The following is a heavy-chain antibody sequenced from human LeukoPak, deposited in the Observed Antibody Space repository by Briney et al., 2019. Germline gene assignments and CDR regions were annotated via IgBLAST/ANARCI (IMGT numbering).Heavy chain of an antibody. CDR3: TTDTRRIDTFA. D-gene: IGHD2-2*01. J-gene: IGHJ4*02. V-gene: IGHV3-15*07. CDR1: GFTFSNAY. Sequence: PGGSLRLSCAASGFTFSNAYMNWVRQAPGKGLEWVGRIKRRSDGGTPDYAAPVQGRFTISRDESQNTLYLQMNSLKTGDTAVYYCTTDTRRIDTFAWGQGTLVTVAA. CDR2: IKRRSDGGTP.